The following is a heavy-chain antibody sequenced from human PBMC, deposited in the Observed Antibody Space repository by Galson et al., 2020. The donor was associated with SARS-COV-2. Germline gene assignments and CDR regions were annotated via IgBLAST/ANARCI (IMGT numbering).Heavy chain of an antibody. CDR2: ITSSSTYI. D-gene: IGHD2-8*02. CDR3: ARTGAPHYYYYYYMDV. CDR1: GFTFSSYT. J-gene: IGHJ6*03. Sequence: GGSLRLSCAASGFTFSSYTMNWVRQVPGKGLEWVSSITSSSTYIDYADSVKGRFTISRDNAKNSLYLQMNSLRAGDTAVYFCARTGAPHYYYYYYMDVWGKGTTVTVSS. V-gene: IGHV3-21*01.